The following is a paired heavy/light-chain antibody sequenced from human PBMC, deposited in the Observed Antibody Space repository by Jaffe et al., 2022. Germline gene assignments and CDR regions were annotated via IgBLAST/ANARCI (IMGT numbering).Heavy chain of an antibody. Sequence: QVQLQESGPGLVKPSETLSLTCAVSGHFISSGYYWGWIRQPPGKGLEWIGSIYHSVSTYYNPSLKSRVTISVDTSKNQFSLKLSSVTAADTAVYYCARQGRVQPERQIYYHYYMDVWGKGTTVTVSS. J-gene: IGHJ6*03. CDR2: IYHSVST. CDR3: ARQGRVQPERQIYYHYYMDV. D-gene: IGHD1-1*01. V-gene: IGHV4-38-2*01. CDR1: GHFISSGYY.
Light chain of an antibody. J-gene: IGLJ1*01. CDR1: SSNIGAGYD. CDR3: QSYDSSLSGYV. CDR2: DNS. Sequence: QSVLTQPPSVSGAPGQRVTISCTGSSSNIGAGYDVHWYQQLPGTAPKLLIYDNSNRPSGVPDRFSGSKSGTSASLAITGLQAEDEADYYCQSYDSSLSGYVFGTGTKVTVL. V-gene: IGLV1-40*01.